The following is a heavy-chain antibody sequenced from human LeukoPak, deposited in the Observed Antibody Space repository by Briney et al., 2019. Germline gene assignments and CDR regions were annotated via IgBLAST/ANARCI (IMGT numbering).Heavy chain of an antibody. Sequence: GGSLRLSCAASGFTFSNYWMHWVRQAPGKGLVWVSRIDPDGSNTTYADSVKGRFTISRDNAKNTLYLQMNSLRAEDTAVYYCARILYCTSISCYSSWGKGTLVTVSS. V-gene: IGHV3-74*01. J-gene: IGHJ1*01. CDR1: GFTFSNYW. CDR3: ARILYCTSISCYSS. CDR2: IDPDGSNT. D-gene: IGHD2-2*01.